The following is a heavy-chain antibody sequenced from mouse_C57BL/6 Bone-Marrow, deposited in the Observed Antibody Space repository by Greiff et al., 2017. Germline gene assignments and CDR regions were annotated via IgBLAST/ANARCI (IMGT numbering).Heavy chain of an antibody. CDR1: GFSLTSYA. Sequence: VKLMESGPGLVAPSQSLSITCTVSGFSLTSYAISWVRQPPGKGLEWLGVIWTGGGTNYNSALKSRLSISKDNSKSQVFLKMNSLQTDDTARYYCARNRDYYGSSHLGYWGQGTLVTVSA. J-gene: IGHJ3*01. D-gene: IGHD1-1*01. CDR2: IWTGGGT. V-gene: IGHV2-9-1*01. CDR3: ARNRDYYGSSHLGY.